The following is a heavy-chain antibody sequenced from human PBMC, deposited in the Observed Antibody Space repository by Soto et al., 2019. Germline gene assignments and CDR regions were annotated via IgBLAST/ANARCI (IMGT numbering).Heavy chain of an antibody. J-gene: IGHJ4*02. CDR1: GDSLRNHY. D-gene: IGHD3-9*01. Sequence: PSXTLSLSCSVSGDSLRNHYWSWIRQPPGSRLEWLGHIFYSGDTSSYNPSLKSRVSMSVDTSKNQFSLKLRSVSADDTAVYFCARVSYFRGFDWLFAFDSWGQGALVTVS. CDR2: IFYSGDT. V-gene: IGHV4-59*11. CDR3: ARVSYFRGFDWLFAFDS.